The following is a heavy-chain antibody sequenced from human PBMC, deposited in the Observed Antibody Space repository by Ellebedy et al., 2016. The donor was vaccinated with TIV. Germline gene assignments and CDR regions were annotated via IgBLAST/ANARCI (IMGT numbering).Heavy chain of an antibody. J-gene: IGHJ4*02. V-gene: IGHV4-59*01. CDR3: AREGDAALVPGGGFDY. Sequence: SETLSLXXTVSGGSISNYYWSWIRQPPGKKLEWIGYIYYSGGTNYNPSLKSRVTISVDTSKNQFSLNLSSVTAADTALYYCAREGDAALVPGGGFDYWGQGTLVTVSS. CDR1: GGSISNYY. CDR2: IYYSGGT. D-gene: IGHD5-18*01.